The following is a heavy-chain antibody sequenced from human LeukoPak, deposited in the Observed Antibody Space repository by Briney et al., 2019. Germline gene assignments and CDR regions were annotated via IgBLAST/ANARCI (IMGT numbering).Heavy chain of an antibody. D-gene: IGHD2-8*01. CDR3: AKGENGLVGYYYYYMDV. J-gene: IGHJ6*03. CDR2: ISYDGSNK. Sequence: PGRSLRLSCAASGFTFSSYGMHWVRQAPGKGLEWVAVISYDGSNKYYADSVKGRFTISRDDSKNTLYLQMNSLRAEDTAVYYCAKGENGLVGYYYYYMDVWGKGTTVTVSS. V-gene: IGHV3-30*18. CDR1: GFTFSSYG.